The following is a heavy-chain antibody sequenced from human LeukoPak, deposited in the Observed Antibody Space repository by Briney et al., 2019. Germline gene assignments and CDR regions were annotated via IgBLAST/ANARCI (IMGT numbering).Heavy chain of an antibody. CDR3: ARLTSGYCSSTSCYHPDY. Sequence: GGSLRLSCAASGFTFSSYSMNWVRQAPGKGLVWVSSISSSSSYIYYADSVKGRFTISRDNAKNSLYLQMNSLRAEDTAVYYCARLTSGYCSSTSCYHPDYWGQGTLVTVSS. V-gene: IGHV3-21*01. D-gene: IGHD2-2*01. J-gene: IGHJ4*02. CDR1: GFTFSSYS. CDR2: ISSSSSYI.